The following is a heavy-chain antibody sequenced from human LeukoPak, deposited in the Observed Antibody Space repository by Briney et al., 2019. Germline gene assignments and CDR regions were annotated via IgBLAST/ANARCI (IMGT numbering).Heavy chain of an antibody. V-gene: IGHV4-59*01. J-gene: IGHJ4*02. CDR2: IYYSGST. D-gene: IGHD6-13*01. Sequence: SETLSLTCTVSGGSISSYYWSWIRQPPGKGLEWIGYIYYSGSTNYNPSLKSRVTISVDTSKNQFSLKLSSVTAADTAVYYCARAPYSSSWYYFDYWGQGALVTVSS. CDR1: GGSISSYY. CDR3: ARAPYSSSWYYFDY.